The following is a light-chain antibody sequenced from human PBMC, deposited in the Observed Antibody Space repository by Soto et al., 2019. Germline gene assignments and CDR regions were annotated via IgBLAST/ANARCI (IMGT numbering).Light chain of an antibody. CDR2: GAS. J-gene: IGKJ5*01. CDR1: QSVSSSC. V-gene: IGKV3-20*01. Sequence: EIVLTQSPGTLSLSPGERATLSCRASQSVSSSCLAWYQQKPGQAPRLLIYGASSRATGIPDRFSGSGSGTDFTLTISRLEPEDFAVYYCEQYGSSLSITFGQGTRLEI. CDR3: EQYGSSLSIT.